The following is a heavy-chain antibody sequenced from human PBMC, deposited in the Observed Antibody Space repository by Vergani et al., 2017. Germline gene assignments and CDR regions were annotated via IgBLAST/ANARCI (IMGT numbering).Heavy chain of an antibody. V-gene: IGHV4-59*08. CDR1: GGSISSYY. D-gene: IGHD1-1*01. Sequence: QVQLQESGPGLVKPSETLSLTCTVSGGSISSYYWSWIRQPPGKGLEWIGYIYYSGSTNYNPSIKSRVTISVDPATNQFSLKLSSVTAADTAVYYCASSGTTGYYFDYWGQGTLVTVSS. CDR3: ASSGTTGYYFDY. J-gene: IGHJ4*02. CDR2: IYYSGST.